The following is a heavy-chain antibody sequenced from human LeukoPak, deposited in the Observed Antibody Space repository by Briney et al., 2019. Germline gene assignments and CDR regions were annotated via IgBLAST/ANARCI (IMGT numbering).Heavy chain of an antibody. J-gene: IGHJ6*02. CDR1: DGSINSYY. CDR2: IYYNGNT. Sequence: SETLSLTCSVSDGSINSYYWNWIRRPPGKGLEWIGYIYYNGNTNYSPSLKSRVTMSVDTSKNLFSLKVSSVTAADTAVYYCARGRSNYYGMDVWGQGTTVTVSS. D-gene: IGHD1-26*01. CDR3: ARGRSNYYGMDV. V-gene: IGHV4-59*01.